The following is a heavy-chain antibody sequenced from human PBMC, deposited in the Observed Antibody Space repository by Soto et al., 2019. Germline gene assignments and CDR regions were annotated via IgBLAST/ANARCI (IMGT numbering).Heavy chain of an antibody. CDR3: ARDGGEPCSGGSCYSGNAFDI. J-gene: IGHJ3*02. CDR2: IYHSGST. Sequence: SETLSLTCAVSSGSISSSNWWSWVRQPPGKGLEWIGEIYHSGSTNYNPSLKSRVTISVDKSKNQFSLKLSSVTAADTAVYYCARDGGEPCSGGSCYSGNAFDIWGQGTMVTVSS. V-gene: IGHV4-4*02. CDR1: SGSISSSNW. D-gene: IGHD2-15*01.